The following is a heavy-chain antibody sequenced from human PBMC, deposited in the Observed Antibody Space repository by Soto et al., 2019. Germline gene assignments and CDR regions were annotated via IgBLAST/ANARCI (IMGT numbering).Heavy chain of an antibody. CDR3: ARAYGAGSFDF. V-gene: IGHV1-8*01. Sequence: QVQLVQSGAEVKKPGASVKVSCTGSGYTFRSYDIHWVRQATGQGLEWMGWVIPNTGNTGYAQKFQGRVTMTRDMSKSSAYMEVNSLTSEDTAIYYCARAYGAGSFDFWGQGTLVSVSS. CDR1: GYTFRSYD. D-gene: IGHD3-10*01. CDR2: VIPNTGNT. J-gene: IGHJ5*01.